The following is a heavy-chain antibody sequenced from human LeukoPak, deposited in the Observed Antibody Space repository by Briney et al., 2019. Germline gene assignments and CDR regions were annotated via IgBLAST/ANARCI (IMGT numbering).Heavy chain of an antibody. V-gene: IGHV4-61*02. Sequence: PSESLSLTCTVSSGSMTSDLYFWTWIRQPAGKGLEWIGRISNRRTTAYNPSLSDRATITLDPSNNSFSLKVTSVTGADTAVYYCAREIEDIHSPGWGLYDPYQYIDAWDNGTTVTVSS. J-gene: IGHJ6*03. D-gene: IGHD5/OR15-5a*01. CDR1: SGSMTSDLYF. CDR3: AREIEDIHSPGWGLYDPYQYIDA. CDR2: ISNRRTT.